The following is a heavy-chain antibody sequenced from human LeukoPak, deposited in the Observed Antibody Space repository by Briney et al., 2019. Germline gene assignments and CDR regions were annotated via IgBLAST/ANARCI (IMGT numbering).Heavy chain of an antibody. CDR1: GGSFSNNA. V-gene: IGHV1-69*13. CDR3: ARLSAAYYFDY. Sequence: GASVKVSCKASGGSFSNNAINWVRQAPGRGLEWMGGINPIFGTANYAQKFQGRVSITADESTSAAYMEVNSLKSEDTGVYYCARLSAAYYFDYWGQGTLVTVSS. CDR2: INPIFGTA. J-gene: IGHJ4*02. D-gene: IGHD2-2*01.